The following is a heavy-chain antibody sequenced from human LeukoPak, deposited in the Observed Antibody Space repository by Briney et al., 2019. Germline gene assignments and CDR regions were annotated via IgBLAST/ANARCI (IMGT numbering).Heavy chain of an antibody. CDR1: GYSFTSYW. J-gene: IGHJ4*02. V-gene: IGHV5-51*01. Sequence: GESLKISCKDSGYSFTSYWIGWVRQMPGKGPEWMGIIYPGDSVTRYSPSFQGQVTISADKSITTAYLQWSSLKASDTAIYYCARQDGGGLYYFDYWGQGTLVTVSS. D-gene: IGHD5-12*01. CDR2: IYPGDSVT. CDR3: ARQDGGGLYYFDY.